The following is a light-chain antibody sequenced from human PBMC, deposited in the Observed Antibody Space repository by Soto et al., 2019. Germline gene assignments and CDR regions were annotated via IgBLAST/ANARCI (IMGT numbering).Light chain of an antibody. CDR1: SSDVGGYNY. V-gene: IGLV2-14*01. Sequence: QSVLTQPASVSGSPGQSITISCIGTSSDVGGYNYVSWYQQHPGKAPKLMIQDVSDRPSGVSNRFSGSKSGNTASLTISGLQAEDEADYYCISYSSSTTLVVFGGGTKLTVL. CDR3: ISYSSSTTLVV. J-gene: IGLJ2*01. CDR2: DVS.